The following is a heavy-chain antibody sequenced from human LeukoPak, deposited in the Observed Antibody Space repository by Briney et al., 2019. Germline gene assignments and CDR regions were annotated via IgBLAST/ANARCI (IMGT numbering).Heavy chain of an antibody. V-gene: IGHV3-74*01. J-gene: IGHJ4*02. Sequence: GGSLRLSCAASGFTFTNYWMHWVRQAPGKGLVWVSGINHDGTGTYYADSVRGRFTISRDDAKNTVDLQMNGLRAEDTTVYYCATASEYWGQGTLVTVSS. CDR1: GFTFTNYW. CDR2: INHDGTGT. CDR3: ATASEY.